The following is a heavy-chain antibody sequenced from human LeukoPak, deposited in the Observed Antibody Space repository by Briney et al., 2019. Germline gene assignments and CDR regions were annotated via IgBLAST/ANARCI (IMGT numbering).Heavy chain of an antibody. CDR2: IYYSGST. J-gene: IGHJ6*02. CDR1: GGSISSYY. Sequence: SETLSLTCTASGGSISSYYWSWIRQPPGKGLEWIGYIYYSGSTNYNPSLKSRVTISVDTSKNQFSLKLSSVTAADTAVYYCARFQVTGKVCGMDVWGQGTTVTVSS. V-gene: IGHV4-59*01. D-gene: IGHD5-18*01. CDR3: ARFQVTGKVCGMDV.